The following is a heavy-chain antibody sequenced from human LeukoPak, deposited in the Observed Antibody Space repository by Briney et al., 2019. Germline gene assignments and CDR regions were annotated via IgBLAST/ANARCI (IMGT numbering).Heavy chain of an antibody. D-gene: IGHD1-7*01. CDR1: GFTVSSNY. V-gene: IGHV3-53*04. CDR3: AKGRETTRLPQDV. Sequence: GGSLRLSCAASGFTVSSNYMSWVRQAPGKGLEWVSVIYSGGSTYYADSVKGRSTISRHNSKNTLYLQMNSLRAEDTAVYYCAKGRETTRLPQDVWGQGTTVTVSS. J-gene: IGHJ6*02. CDR2: IYSGGST.